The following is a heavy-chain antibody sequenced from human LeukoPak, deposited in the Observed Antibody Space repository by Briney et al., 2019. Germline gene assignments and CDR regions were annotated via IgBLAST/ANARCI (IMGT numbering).Heavy chain of an antibody. Sequence: ASVKVSCKASGYTFTSYFLQWVRQAPGQGIEWMGIMNPSGGSTSYAQKFQGRVTMTRDTSTSTLYMELTSLTSEDTAVYYCARVSVVTPVGYYYYGMDVWGQGTTVTVSS. CDR1: GYTFTSYF. CDR3: ARVSVVTPVGYYYYGMDV. CDR2: MNPSGGST. J-gene: IGHJ6*02. D-gene: IGHD4-23*01. V-gene: IGHV1-46*01.